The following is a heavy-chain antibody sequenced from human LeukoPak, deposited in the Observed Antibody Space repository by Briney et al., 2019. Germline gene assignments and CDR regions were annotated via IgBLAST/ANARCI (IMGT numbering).Heavy chain of an antibody. Sequence: ASVKVSCKASGCTFTNFGISWVRQAPGQGLEWLGWITTYYGKTNYAQKVQDRVTMTTDTSTNTAYMELRSLTSDDTAVYYCARRDCSSSSCHYYYYYMDVWGQGTTVTVSS. D-gene: IGHD2-2*01. CDR2: ITTYYGKT. J-gene: IGHJ6*02. V-gene: IGHV1-18*01. CDR1: GCTFTNFG. CDR3: ARRDCSSSSCHYYYYYMDV.